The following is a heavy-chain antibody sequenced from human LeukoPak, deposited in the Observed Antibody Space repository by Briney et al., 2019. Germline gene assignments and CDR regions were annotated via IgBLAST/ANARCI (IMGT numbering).Heavy chain of an antibody. CDR2: IYPGDADT. J-gene: IGHJ3*01. Sequence: GESLKISCKGSGYSFTSYWITRVRQMPGKGLEWMGIIYPGDADTRYTPPFQGQVTISADKSISTGYLQWSSLKASDTAMYYCARPGYLGGDDAFDLWGQGTMVTVSS. CDR3: ARPGYLGGDDAFDL. D-gene: IGHD3-16*02. V-gene: IGHV5-51*01. CDR1: GYSFTSYW.